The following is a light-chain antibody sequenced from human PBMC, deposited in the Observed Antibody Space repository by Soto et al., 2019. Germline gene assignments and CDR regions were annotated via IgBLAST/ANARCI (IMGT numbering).Light chain of an antibody. J-gene: IGKJ4*01. V-gene: IGKV3-20*01. CDR3: QQYGDSPRT. CDR2: GAS. Sequence: EIVLTQSPGTLSLSPGERANLSCRASQSVSSSSSLAWYQQKTGQAPRLLIYGASSRAVGVPDRFSGSGSGTDFTLTISRLEPEDFAVYYCQQYGDSPRTFGGGTKVE. CDR1: QSVSSSSS.